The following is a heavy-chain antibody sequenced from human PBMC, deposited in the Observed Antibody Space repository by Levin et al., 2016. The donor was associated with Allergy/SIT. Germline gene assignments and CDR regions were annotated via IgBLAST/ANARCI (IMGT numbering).Heavy chain of an antibody. CDR1: GYSFSSYG. CDR3: ARHSDYRNYGPYHYYYYGVDV. J-gene: IGHJ6*02. Sequence: GESLKISCKGSGYSFSSYGINWVRQLPGKGLEWMGTIDPSDSYTNYNPSFQGHVTISADKSISTAYLQWRSLKASDTAMYYCARHSDYRNYGPYHYYYYGVDVWGQGTTVTVSS. V-gene: IGHV5-10-1*01. CDR2: IDPSDSYT. D-gene: IGHD4-11*01.